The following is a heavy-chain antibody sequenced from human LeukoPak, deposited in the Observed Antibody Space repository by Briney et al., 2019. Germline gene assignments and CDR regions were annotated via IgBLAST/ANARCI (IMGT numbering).Heavy chain of an antibody. J-gene: IGHJ4*02. CDR1: GFTFSSYS. CDR3: AKTTYASNSSGWYNHFDY. CDR2: ISSSSSYI. D-gene: IGHD6-19*01. V-gene: IGHV3-21*04. Sequence: GGSLRLSCAASGFTFSSYSMNWVRQAPGKGLEWVSSISSSSSYIYYADSVKGRFTISRDNAKNSLYLQMNSLRAEDMTVYYCAKTTYASNSSGWYNHFDYWGQGTLVTVSS.